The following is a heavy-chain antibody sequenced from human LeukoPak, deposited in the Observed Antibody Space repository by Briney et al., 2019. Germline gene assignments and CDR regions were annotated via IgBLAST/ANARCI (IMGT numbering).Heavy chain of an antibody. Sequence: GGSLRLSCAASGYTFSRYEMNWVRRARGKGLEWVSYISSSGSTIYYADSVKGRFTISRDNAKNSLYLQMNSLRAEDTAVYYCAELGITMIGGVWGKGTTVTISS. J-gene: IGHJ6*04. CDR2: ISSSGSTI. V-gene: IGHV3-48*03. CDR1: GYTFSRYE. D-gene: IGHD3-10*02. CDR3: AELGITMIGGV.